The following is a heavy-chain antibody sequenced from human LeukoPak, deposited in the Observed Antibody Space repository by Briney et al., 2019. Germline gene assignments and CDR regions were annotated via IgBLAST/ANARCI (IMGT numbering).Heavy chain of an antibody. D-gene: IGHD2-2*01. CDR3: ARQDIVVVPAARFYNWFDP. CDR2: IYYSGST. Sequence: SETLSLTCTVSGGSISSYYWGWIRQPPGKGLEWIGSIYYSGSTYYNPSLKSRVTISVDTSKNQFSLKLSSVTAADTAVYYCARQDIVVVPAARFYNWFDPWGQGTLVTVSS. J-gene: IGHJ5*02. V-gene: IGHV4-39*01. CDR1: GGSISSYY.